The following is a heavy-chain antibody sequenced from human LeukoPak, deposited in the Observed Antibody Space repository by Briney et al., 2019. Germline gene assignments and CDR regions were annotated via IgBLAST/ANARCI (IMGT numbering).Heavy chain of an antibody. V-gene: IGHV3-48*01. CDR1: GFTFSSYS. CDR2: ISSSSTI. D-gene: IGHD3-10*01. CDR3: AKDPGLNNWFDP. J-gene: IGHJ5*02. Sequence: GGSLRLSCAASGFTFSSYSMNWVRQAPGKGLEWVSYISSSSTIYYADSVKGRFTISRDNSKNTLYLQMNSLRAEDTAVYYCAKDPGLNNWFDPWGQGTLVTVSS.